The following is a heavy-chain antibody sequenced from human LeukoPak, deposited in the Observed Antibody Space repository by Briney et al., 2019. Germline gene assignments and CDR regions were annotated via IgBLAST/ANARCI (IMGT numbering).Heavy chain of an antibody. Sequence: PGGSLRLSGAASGLTFSSSGMHWVRQAPGKGLEGGTFIRYHGSDEHYADSVKGRFTISRDNSKNTLDLQMSSLRAEDTAVYYCARSVKQLVPTLVFDYWGQGTLVTVSS. J-gene: IGHJ4*02. V-gene: IGHV3-30*02. CDR3: ARSVKQLVPTLVFDY. D-gene: IGHD6-6*01. CDR2: IRYHGSDE. CDR1: GLTFSSSG.